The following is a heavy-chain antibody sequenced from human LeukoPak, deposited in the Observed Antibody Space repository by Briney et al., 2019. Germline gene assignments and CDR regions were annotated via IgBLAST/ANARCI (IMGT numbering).Heavy chain of an antibody. Sequence: GRSLRLSCAASGSTLGKYWMHSVRQAPGKRLVWVARISPDGSSTTYADSVKGRFTISRDNAKNTLYLQMNSLSAEDTAVYYCAVAATTLDYWGQGSLVTVSS. D-gene: IGHD1-1*01. V-gene: IGHV3-74*03. J-gene: IGHJ4*02. CDR3: AVAATTLDY. CDR2: ISPDGSST. CDR1: GSTLGKYW.